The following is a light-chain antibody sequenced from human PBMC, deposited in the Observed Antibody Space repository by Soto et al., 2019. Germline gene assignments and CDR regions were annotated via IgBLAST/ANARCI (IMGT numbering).Light chain of an antibody. CDR1: QSVSSSY. V-gene: IGKV3-20*01. CDR2: DAS. Sequence: DIVLTQSPGTLSLSPGERATLSCRASQSVSSSYLAWYQQKPGQAPRLLIYDASSRATGIPDRFSGSGSGTDFTLTISRLEPEDFAVYYCQQYGNSPRTLGQGTKVDIK. J-gene: IGKJ1*01. CDR3: QQYGNSPRT.